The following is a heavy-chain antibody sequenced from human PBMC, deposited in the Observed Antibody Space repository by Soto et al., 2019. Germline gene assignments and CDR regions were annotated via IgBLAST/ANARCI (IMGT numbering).Heavy chain of an antibody. CDR3: ARVRITIFGVVMYPSPPDYYYYGMDV. CDR1: GYTFTSCG. V-gene: IGHV1-18*01. J-gene: IGHJ6*02. D-gene: IGHD3-3*01. CDR2: ISAYNGNT. Sequence: ASVKVSCKASGYTFTSCGISWARQAPGQGLEWMGWISAYNGNTNYAQKLQGRVTMTTDTSTSTAYMELRSLRSDDTAVYYCARVRITIFGVVMYPSPPDYYYYGMDVWGQGTTVTV.